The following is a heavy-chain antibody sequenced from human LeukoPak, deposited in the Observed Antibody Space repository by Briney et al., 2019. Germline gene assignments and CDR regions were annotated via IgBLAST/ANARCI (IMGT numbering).Heavy chain of an antibody. CDR1: GFTFSRFN. J-gene: IGHJ6*02. CDR3: SRHAEIPGILWGAVDV. CDR2: ISTSSSYI. D-gene: IGHD2-21*01. V-gene: IGHV3-21*01. Sequence: GESLRLSCAGSGFTFSRFNMNWVRQGPGKGLEWVASISTSSSYIYYAYSLKGRFTISRDNVRKSLFLQMDSLRADDTATYFCSRHAEIPGILWGAVDVWGRGATVIVSS.